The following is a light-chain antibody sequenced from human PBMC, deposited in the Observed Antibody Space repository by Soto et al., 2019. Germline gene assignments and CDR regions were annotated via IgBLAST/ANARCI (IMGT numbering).Light chain of an antibody. V-gene: IGKV1-5*03. J-gene: IGKJ1*01. Sequence: DIQMTQSPSTLSAAVGDRVTITCRASQRIRSWLAWYQQNPGKAPKLLIYKASRLASGVPSRFGGSGSGTEFTLTISSLQPDEVATYYGPHKTVGKGTKVESK. CDR2: KAS. CDR3: PHKT. CDR1: QRIRSW.